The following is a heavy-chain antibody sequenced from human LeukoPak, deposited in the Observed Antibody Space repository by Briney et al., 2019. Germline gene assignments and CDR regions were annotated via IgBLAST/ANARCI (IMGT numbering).Heavy chain of an antibody. D-gene: IGHD6-13*01. CDR1: GFTVSSNY. CDR3: ARAQQLVLGYFQH. J-gene: IGHJ1*01. CDR2: IYSGGST. V-gene: IGHV3-66*01. Sequence: SGGSLRLSCAASGFTVSSNYMSWVRQAPGKGLEWVSVIYSGGSTYYADSVKGRFTISRDNSKNTLYLQMNSLRAEDTAVYYCARAQQLVLGYFQHWGQGTLVTVSS.